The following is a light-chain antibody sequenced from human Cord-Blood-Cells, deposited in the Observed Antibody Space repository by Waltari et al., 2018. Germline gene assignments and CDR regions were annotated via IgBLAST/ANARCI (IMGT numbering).Light chain of an antibody. CDR1: NIGSKS. Sequence: SYVLTQPPSVSVAPGKTARITCGGNNIGSKSVHWYQQKPGQAPVLVVYADRDRPSGIARGFAGSNSGNTATLTISRVEAGDEADYYCQVWDSSSDHWVFGGGTKLTIL. J-gene: IGLJ3*02. CDR2: ADR. V-gene: IGLV3-21*03. CDR3: QVWDSSSDHWV.